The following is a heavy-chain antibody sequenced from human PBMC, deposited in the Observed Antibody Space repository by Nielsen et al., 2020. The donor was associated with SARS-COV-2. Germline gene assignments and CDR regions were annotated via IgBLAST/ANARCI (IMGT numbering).Heavy chain of an antibody. D-gene: IGHD2-21*01. V-gene: IGHV4-31*03. CDR2: IYYSGST. CDR1: GGSISSGGYY. CDR3: ARDRDNIGVFDY. Sequence: SETLSLTCTVSGGSISSGGYYWSWIRQHPGKGLEWIGYIYYSGSTYYNPSLKSRVTISVDTSKNQFSLKLSSVTVADTAVYYCARDRDNIGVFDYWGQGTLVTVSS. J-gene: IGHJ4*02.